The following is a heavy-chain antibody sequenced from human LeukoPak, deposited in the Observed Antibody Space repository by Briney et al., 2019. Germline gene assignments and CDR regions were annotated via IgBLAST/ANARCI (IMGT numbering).Heavy chain of an antibody. CDR3: ARRYCSGGSCYDPSWFDP. CDR2: IYYSGST. CDR1: GGSISSYY. D-gene: IGHD2-15*01. Sequence: PSETLSLTCTVSGGSISSYYWSWIRQPPGKGLEWIGYIYYSGSTNYNPSLKSRVTISVDTSKNQFSLKLSSVTAADTAVYYCARRYCSGGSCYDPSWFDPWGQGTLVTVSS. V-gene: IGHV4-59*08. J-gene: IGHJ5*02.